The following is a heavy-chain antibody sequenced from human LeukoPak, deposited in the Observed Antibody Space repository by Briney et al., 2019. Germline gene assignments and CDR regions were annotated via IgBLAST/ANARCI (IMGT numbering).Heavy chain of an antibody. CDR2: INDSGST. CDR3: ARGLWFGESRPYYFDY. D-gene: IGHD3-10*01. CDR1: GGPFSGYF. Sequence: SETLSLTCAVYGGPFSGYFWSWIRQPPGKGLEWIGDINDSGSTIYNPSLWRRVTISVDTSKNQFSLTLSSVTAADTAEYYCARGLWFGESRPYYFDYWGQGNLVTVST. V-gene: IGHV4-34*01. J-gene: IGHJ4*02.